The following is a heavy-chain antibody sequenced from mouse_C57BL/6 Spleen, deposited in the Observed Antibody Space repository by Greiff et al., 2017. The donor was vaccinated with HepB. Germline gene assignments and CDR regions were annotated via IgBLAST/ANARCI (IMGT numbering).Heavy chain of an antibody. J-gene: IGHJ4*01. Sequence: EVKLVESGGGLVKPGGSLKLSCAASGFTFSSYAMSWVRQTPEKRLEWVATISDGGSYTYYPDNVKGRFTISRDNAKNNLYLQMSHPKSEDTAMYYCARDLGSTTVVAPYYAMDYWGQGTSVTVSS. CDR3: ARDLGSTTVVAPYYAMDY. CDR1: GFTFSSYA. D-gene: IGHD1-1*01. CDR2: ISDGGSYT. V-gene: IGHV5-4*01.